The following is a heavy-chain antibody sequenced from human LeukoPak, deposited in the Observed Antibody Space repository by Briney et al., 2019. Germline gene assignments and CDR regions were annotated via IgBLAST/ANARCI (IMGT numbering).Heavy chain of an antibody. D-gene: IGHD7-27*01. Sequence: ASVKVSCKSSGYTFTSYGISWVRQAPGQGLEWMGWINPNSGGTNYAQKFQGWVTMTRDTSISTAYMELSRLRSDDTAVYYCARGLSWGGDAFDIWGQGTMVTVSS. CDR3: ARGLSWGGDAFDI. V-gene: IGHV1-2*04. CDR1: GYTFTSYG. J-gene: IGHJ3*02. CDR2: INPNSGGT.